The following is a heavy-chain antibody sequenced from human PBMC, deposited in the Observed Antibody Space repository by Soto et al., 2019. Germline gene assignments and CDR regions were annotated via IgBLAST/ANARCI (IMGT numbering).Heavy chain of an antibody. CDR3: ARGTNMILAVQGDAPDRYYFDY. D-gene: IGHD3-22*01. Sequence: SETLSLTCAVYGGTFSGYYWSWLRQPPGKGLEWIGEINHSGTTNANPSLKSRLSRSVDTSKNQFSLKLRSVTAADTAVYYCARGTNMILAVQGDAPDRYYFDYWGQGSLVIVSS. CDR2: INHSGTT. J-gene: IGHJ4*02. CDR1: GGTFSGYY. V-gene: IGHV4-34*01.